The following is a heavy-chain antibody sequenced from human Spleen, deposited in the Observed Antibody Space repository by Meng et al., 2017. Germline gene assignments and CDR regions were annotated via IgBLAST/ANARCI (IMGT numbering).Heavy chain of an antibody. CDR1: GYSITGSYN. V-gene: IGHV4-38-2*02. J-gene: IGHJ4*02. CDR3: ARGSSSWSFLFDY. Sequence: SETLSLTCTVSGYSITGSYNWGWIRQSPGKGLEWIGSIYQSGSTYYNPSLKSRVTMSADTSKNQFSLKLTSVTAADTAVYYCARGSSSWSFLFDYWGQGSLVTVSS. D-gene: IGHD6-13*01. CDR2: IYQSGST.